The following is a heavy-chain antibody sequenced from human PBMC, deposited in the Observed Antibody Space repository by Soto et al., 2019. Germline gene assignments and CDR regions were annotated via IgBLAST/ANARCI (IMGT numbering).Heavy chain of an antibody. J-gene: IGHJ5*02. CDR2: IYYSGTT. Sequence: SETLSLTCTVSGGSISSYYWSWIRQPPGKGLEWIGYIYYSGTTNYNPSLKSRVTISVDTSKNQFSLKLSSVTAADTAVYYCARYSGRYSYNWFDPWGQGTLVTVSS. V-gene: IGHV4-59*01. CDR1: GGSISSYY. CDR3: ARYSGRYSYNWFDP. D-gene: IGHD1-26*01.